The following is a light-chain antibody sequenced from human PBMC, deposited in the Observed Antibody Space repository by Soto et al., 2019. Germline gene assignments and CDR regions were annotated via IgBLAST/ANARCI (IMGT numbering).Light chain of an antibody. CDR2: AAA. V-gene: IGKV3-20*01. Sequence: EIVLTQSPATLSLSPGERATLSCRASQSVSDNNLAWYQQKPGQAPRLLIYAAASRATGISDRFGGSGSGTDFTLTISRLEPEDLAVYYCHQYGSSPLTFGGGTKVDIK. J-gene: IGKJ4*01. CDR3: HQYGSSPLT. CDR1: QSVSDNN.